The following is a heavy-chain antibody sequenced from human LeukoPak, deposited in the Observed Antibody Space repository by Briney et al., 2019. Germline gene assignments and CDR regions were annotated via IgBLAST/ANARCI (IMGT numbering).Heavy chain of an antibody. Sequence: PSETLSLTCAVYGVSLSGYYWSWIRQPPGKGLEWIGEINYSGSTNYNPSLKSRVTISVDTPKNQFSLKLRSVTAADTAVYYCARGPPILNFYDSGSYYNYWGQGTLVSVSS. CDR2: INYSGST. D-gene: IGHD3-10*01. J-gene: IGHJ4*02. V-gene: IGHV4-34*01. CDR1: GVSLSGYY. CDR3: ARGPPILNFYDSGSYYNY.